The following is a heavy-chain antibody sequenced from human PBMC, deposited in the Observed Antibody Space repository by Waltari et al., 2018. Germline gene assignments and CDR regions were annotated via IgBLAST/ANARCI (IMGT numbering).Heavy chain of an antibody. CDR1: GFSLGDYG. Sequence: ESGGGLVQPGRSLRLSCDTSGFSLGDYGMTWVRQAPQKRLEGVGYIRKKAFGATTEFAASVKGRFSLSRDDSKGSIYHQMNSLTADDTAIYYCTSDIAAAGFDYWGQGISVTVSS. J-gene: IGHJ4*02. V-gene: IGHV3-49*04. CDR2: IRKKAFGATT. CDR3: TSDIAAAGFDY. D-gene: IGHD6-13*01.